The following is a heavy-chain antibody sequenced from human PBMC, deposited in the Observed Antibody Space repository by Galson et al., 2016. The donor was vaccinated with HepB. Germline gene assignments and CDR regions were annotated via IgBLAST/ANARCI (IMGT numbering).Heavy chain of an antibody. CDR1: GFMFSSYA. J-gene: IGHJ4*02. Sequence: SLRLSCAASGFMFSSYAMHWVRQAPGKGLEWVAFVSYDGTNQYYTASVKGRFTISRDNSKSTLYLQMNGLRPEDSALYYCAREVTYCSGGGCYYFDYWGQGTLVTVSS. V-gene: IGHV3-30-3*01. CDR2: VSYDGTNQ. CDR3: AREVTYCSGGGCYYFDY. D-gene: IGHD2-15*01.